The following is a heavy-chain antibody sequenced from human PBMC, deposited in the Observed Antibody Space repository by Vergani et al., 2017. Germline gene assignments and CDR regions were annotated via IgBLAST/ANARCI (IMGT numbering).Heavy chain of an antibody. J-gene: IGHJ6*03. Sequence: EVQLVESGGGIVKPGGSLRLSCVASGFSFRNAWMNWVRRTPGKGLEWVGRIKSTFDRGTTDYAAAVKGRFTISRDDSKNTLFLQMNSLRAEDTAVYYCARRRGYSYKNSYYYYYMDVWGKGTTVTVSS. V-gene: IGHV3-15*07. CDR3: ARRRGYSYKNSYYYYYMDV. CDR1: GFSFRNAW. CDR2: IKSTFDRGTT. D-gene: IGHD5-18*01.